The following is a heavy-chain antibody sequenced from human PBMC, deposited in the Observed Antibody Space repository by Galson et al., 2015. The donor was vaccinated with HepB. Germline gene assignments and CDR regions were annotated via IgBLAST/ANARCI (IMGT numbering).Heavy chain of an antibody. J-gene: IGHJ3*02. Sequence: SLRLSCAASGFTFSSYRMSWVRQAPGKGLEWVANIKQDGSEKYYVDSVKGRFTISRDNAKNSLYLQMNSLRAEDTAVYYCARDMGTPYCGGDCYPIDAFDIWGQETMVTVSS. CDR2: IKQDGSEK. CDR1: GFTFSSYR. D-gene: IGHD2-21*02. CDR3: ARDMGTPYCGGDCYPIDAFDI. V-gene: IGHV3-7*03.